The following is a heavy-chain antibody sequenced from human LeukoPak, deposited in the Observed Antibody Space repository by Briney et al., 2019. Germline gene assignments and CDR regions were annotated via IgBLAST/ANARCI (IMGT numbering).Heavy chain of an antibody. J-gene: IGHJ4*02. CDR1: GFTFSSYS. Sequence: GGSLRLSCAASGFTFSSYSMNWVRQAPGKGLEWVSSISHNSAIMYYADSVKGRFTISRDNAKNSLYLQMNSLRAEDTAVYYCARDSHYDYGDYIFDYWGQGTLVTVSS. CDR2: ISHNSAIM. V-gene: IGHV3-48*01. D-gene: IGHD4-17*01. CDR3: ARDSHYDYGDYIFDY.